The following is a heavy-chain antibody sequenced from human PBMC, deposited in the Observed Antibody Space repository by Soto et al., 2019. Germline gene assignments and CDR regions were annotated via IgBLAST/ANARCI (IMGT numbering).Heavy chain of an antibody. CDR3: AKPPYVYYYYGMDV. D-gene: IGHD3-10*02. V-gene: IGHV3-23*01. Sequence: PGGSLRLSCAASGFTFSSYAMSWVRQAPGKGLEWVSAISGSGGSTYYADSVKGRFTISRDNSKNTLYLQMNSLRAEDTAVYYCAKPPYVYYYYGMDVWGQGTTVTVSS. CDR2: ISGSGGST. J-gene: IGHJ6*02. CDR1: GFTFSSYA.